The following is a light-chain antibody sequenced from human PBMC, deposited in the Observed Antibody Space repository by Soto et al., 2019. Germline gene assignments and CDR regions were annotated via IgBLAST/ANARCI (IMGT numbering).Light chain of an antibody. CDR1: QSISSN. J-gene: IGKJ2*01. CDR3: LQTYTVPRT. CDR2: GAS. Sequence: EIVMTQSPATLSVSPGERATLSCRASQSISSNLAWYQQKPGQAPSLLLYGASTRATGIPARFSGSGSGTDFTLTISSLQPEDFAAYYCLQTYTVPRTFGQGTNLDIK. V-gene: IGKV3-15*01.